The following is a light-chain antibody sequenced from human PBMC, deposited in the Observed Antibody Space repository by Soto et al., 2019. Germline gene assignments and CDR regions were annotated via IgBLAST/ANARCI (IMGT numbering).Light chain of an antibody. CDR2: EVS. Sequence: QSVLTQPPSASGSPGPSVTISCTGTSSDVGGYNYVSWYQQHPGKAPKLMIYEVSKRPSGVPDRFSGSKSGNTASLTVSGLQAEDEADYYCSSYAGSXNPPYVFGTGTKVTVL. CDR1: SSDVGGYNY. V-gene: IGLV2-8*01. CDR3: SSYAGSXNPPYV. J-gene: IGLJ1*01.